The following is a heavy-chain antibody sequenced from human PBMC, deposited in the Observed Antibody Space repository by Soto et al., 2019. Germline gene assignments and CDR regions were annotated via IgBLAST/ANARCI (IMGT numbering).Heavy chain of an antibody. CDR3: ARGRNVYYYDSSGYYYY. CDR1: GGSFRGYY. CDR2: INHSGST. D-gene: IGHD3-22*01. V-gene: IGHV4-34*01. J-gene: IGHJ4*02. Sequence: SETLSLTCAVYGGSFRGYYWSWIRQPPGKGLEWIGEINHSGSTNYNPSLKSRVTISVDTSKNQFSLKLSSVTAADTAVYYCARGRNVYYYDSSGYYYYWGQGTLVTVSS.